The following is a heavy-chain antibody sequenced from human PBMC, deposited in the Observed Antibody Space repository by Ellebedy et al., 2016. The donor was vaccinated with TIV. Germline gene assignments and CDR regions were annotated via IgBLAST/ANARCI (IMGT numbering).Heavy chain of an antibody. CDR2: ISDSGKIR. CDR3: ARDFQCSSRSCPPGRNRLNP. J-gene: IGHJ5*02. D-gene: IGHD2-2*01. V-gene: IGHV3-11*01. CDR1: GFTFTDYY. Sequence: GGSLRLXXAASGFTFTDYYMTWVRQAPGKGLEWVSYISDSGKIRYYAASVKGRFTVSRDNAKNLLYLQMNSLRVDDTAIYYCARDFQCSSRSCPPGRNRLNPWGQGTLVTVSS.